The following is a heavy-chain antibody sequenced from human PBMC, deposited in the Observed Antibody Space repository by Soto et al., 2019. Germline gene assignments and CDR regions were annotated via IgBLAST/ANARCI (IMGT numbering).Heavy chain of an antibody. CDR3: AAGIAVAGTGWNFDY. V-gene: IGHV1-18*01. D-gene: IGHD6-19*01. J-gene: IGHJ4*02. Sequence: QVQLVQSGAEVKKPGASVKVSCKASGYTFTSYGISWVRQAPGQGLEWMGWISAYNGNTNYAQKLQGRVTMTTDTSPSTAYMELRSLRSDDTAGYYCAAGIAVAGTGWNFDYWGQGTLVTVSS. CDR1: GYTFTSYG. CDR2: ISAYNGNT.